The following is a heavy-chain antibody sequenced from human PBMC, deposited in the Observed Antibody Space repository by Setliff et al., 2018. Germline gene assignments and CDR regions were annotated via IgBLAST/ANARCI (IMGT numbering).Heavy chain of an antibody. CDR2: IHTGST. D-gene: IGHD2-2*02. Sequence: PSETLSLTCTVSGGSISSYIWSWIRQPPGKGLEWIGQIHTGSTNYNPSLRSRVTISVDMSKNQFSLKLNSVTAADTAVYYCARGINTVSWTPKYWGQGTLVTVSS. V-gene: IGHV4-4*08. J-gene: IGHJ4*02. CDR3: ARGINTVSWTPKY. CDR1: GGSISSYI.